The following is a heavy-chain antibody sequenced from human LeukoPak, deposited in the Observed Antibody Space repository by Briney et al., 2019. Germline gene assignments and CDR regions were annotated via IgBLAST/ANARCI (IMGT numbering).Heavy chain of an antibody. J-gene: IGHJ6*03. CDR2: VYIGGRT. CDR1: GFTFSSYS. V-gene: IGHV3-53*01. D-gene: IGHD3-16*02. CDR3: ARVLSGRGSLYSYYYYMDV. Sequence: GGSLRLSCAASGFTFSSYSMNCVRQSPGKGLEWVSVVYIGGRTYFADSVKGRFTISRDNSKNTLYLQMNSLRAEDTPVYFCARVLSGRGSLYSYYYYMDVWGKGTTVTISS.